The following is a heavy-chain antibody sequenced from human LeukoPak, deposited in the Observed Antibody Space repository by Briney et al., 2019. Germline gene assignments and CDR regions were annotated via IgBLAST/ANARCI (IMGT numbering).Heavy chain of an antibody. CDR3: ARLHYGGNSGGYYFDY. J-gene: IGHJ4*02. CDR1: GFTSSSYS. V-gene: IGHV3-48*04. D-gene: IGHD4-23*01. Sequence: GGSLRLSCAASGFTSSSYSMNWVRQAPGKGLEWLSYISSSSSTIYYADSVEGRFTISRDNAKNSLYLQMNSLRVEDTAVYYCARLHYGGNSGGYYFDYWGQGTLVTVSS. CDR2: ISSSSSTI.